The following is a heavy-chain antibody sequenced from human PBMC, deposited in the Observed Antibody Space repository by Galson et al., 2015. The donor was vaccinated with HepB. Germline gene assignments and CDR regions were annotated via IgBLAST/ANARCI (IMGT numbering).Heavy chain of an antibody. V-gene: IGHV3-15*01. CDR3: TTDPKWYCYDSSGAGSSY. J-gene: IGHJ4*01. Sequence: SLRLSCAASGFTFSNAAMSWVRQAPGKGLEWVCRIKSRTDGGTTDYAAPVKGSFTISKDDSKNKLYLKMNSLKTEDTAVYYSTTDPKWYCYDSSGAGSSYWGQGTLVTVSS. CDR2: IKSRTDGGTT. D-gene: IGHD3-22*01. CDR1: GFTFSNAA.